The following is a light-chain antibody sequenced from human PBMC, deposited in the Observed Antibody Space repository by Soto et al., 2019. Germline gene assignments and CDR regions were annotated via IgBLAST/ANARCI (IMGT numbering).Light chain of an antibody. CDR2: EDN. J-gene: IGLJ3*02. Sequence: NFMLTQPHSVSESPGKTVTISCTRSSGSIARNYVQWYQQRPGSAPTTMIYEDNQRPSGVPDRFSGSIDSSSNSASLTISGLKTEDEADYYSQSYTSNSHWVFGGGTKVTVL. V-gene: IGLV6-57*04. CDR3: QSYTSNSHWV. CDR1: SGSIARNY.